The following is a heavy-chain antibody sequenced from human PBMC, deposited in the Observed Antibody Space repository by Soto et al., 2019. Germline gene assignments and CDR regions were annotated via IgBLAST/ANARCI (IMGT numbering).Heavy chain of an antibody. Sequence: PSETLSLTCTVSGGSISSYYWNWVRQPPGKGLEWIGYIDYSGSTKYNPSLKSRVTISVDTSKNQFSLKLSSVTAADTAVYYCARETRDWYNYDYMDVWGKGTTVTVS. J-gene: IGHJ6*03. D-gene: IGHD3-9*01. CDR3: ARETRDWYNYDYMDV. CDR1: GGSISSYY. CDR2: IDYSGST. V-gene: IGHV4-59*01.